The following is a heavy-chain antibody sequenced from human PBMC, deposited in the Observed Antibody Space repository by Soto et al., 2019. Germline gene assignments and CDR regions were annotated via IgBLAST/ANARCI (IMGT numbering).Heavy chain of an antibody. CDR1: GFTFSSYA. Sequence: GGSLRLSCAASGFTFSSYAMSWVRQAPGKGLEWVSAISGSGGSTYYADSVKGRFTISRDNSKNTLYLQMNSLSAEDTAVYYCAKGVVPATIPLVYFDYWGQGTLVTVSS. J-gene: IGHJ4*02. CDR3: AKGVVPATIPLVYFDY. D-gene: IGHD2-2*01. V-gene: IGHV3-23*01. CDR2: ISGSGGST.